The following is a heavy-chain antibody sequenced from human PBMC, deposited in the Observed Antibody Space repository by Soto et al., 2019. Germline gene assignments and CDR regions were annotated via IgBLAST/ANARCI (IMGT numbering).Heavy chain of an antibody. J-gene: IGHJ6*02. D-gene: IGHD6-13*01. CDR2: IIPIFGTA. Sequence: QVQLVQSGAEVKKPGSSVKVSCKASGGTFSSYAISWVRQAPGQGLEWMGGIIPIFGTANYAQKFQGRVTISADESKSTAYMELSSLRSEDTAVYYCARGYSSSWHLSTYYYYGMDVWGQGTTVTVSS. CDR1: GGTFSSYA. CDR3: ARGYSSSWHLSTYYYYGMDV. V-gene: IGHV1-69*12.